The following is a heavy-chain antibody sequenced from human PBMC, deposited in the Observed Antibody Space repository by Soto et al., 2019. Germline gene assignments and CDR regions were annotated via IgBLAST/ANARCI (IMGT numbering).Heavy chain of an antibody. Sequence: SETLSLTCTVSGGSISSYYWSWIRQPPGKGLEWIGYIYYSGSTNYNPSLKSRVTISVDTSKNQFSLKLSSVTAADTAVYYCGRAYGGYADYWGQGALVTVSS. V-gene: IGHV4-59*01. D-gene: IGHD1-26*01. CDR3: GRAYGGYADY. CDR1: GGSISSYY. CDR2: IYYSGST. J-gene: IGHJ4*02.